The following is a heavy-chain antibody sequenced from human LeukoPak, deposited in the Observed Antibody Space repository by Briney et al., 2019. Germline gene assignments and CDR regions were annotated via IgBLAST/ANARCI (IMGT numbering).Heavy chain of an antibody. Sequence: GGSLRLSCAVSGVTFSTYAMIWVRQAPGKGLEWVSSINRGVATYYADSVKGRFTISRDNSKNTLYLQMNSLTADDTAVYYCAKVQLAGLYFFDYWGQGTLVTVSS. D-gene: IGHD1-1*01. CDR2: INRGVAT. CDR3: AKVQLAGLYFFDY. CDR1: GVTFSTYA. J-gene: IGHJ4*02. V-gene: IGHV3-23*01.